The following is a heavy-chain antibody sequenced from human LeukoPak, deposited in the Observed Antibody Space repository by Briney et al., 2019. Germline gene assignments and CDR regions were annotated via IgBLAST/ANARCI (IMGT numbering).Heavy chain of an antibody. Sequence: PGGSLRLSCAASGFTFSTYAMSWVRQAPGKGLEWVSSISGSSSYIYYADSVKGRFTISRDNAKNSLYLQMNSLRAEDTAVYYCASELWSDYGFWSGYEGYYYMDVWGKGTTVTVSS. D-gene: IGHD3-3*01. CDR3: ASELWSDYGFWSGYEGYYYMDV. CDR2: ISGSSSYI. CDR1: GFTFSTYA. J-gene: IGHJ6*03. V-gene: IGHV3-21*01.